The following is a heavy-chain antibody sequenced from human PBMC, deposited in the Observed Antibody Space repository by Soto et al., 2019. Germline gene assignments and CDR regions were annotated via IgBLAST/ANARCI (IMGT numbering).Heavy chain of an antibody. CDR3: ARDPNGDGDWYFDL. V-gene: IGHV3-33*01. CDR2: IWYDGSNK. Sequence: QVQLVESGGGVVQPGRSLRLSCAASGFTFSSYGMHWVRQAPGKGLEWVAVIWYDGSNKYYADSVKGRFTISRDNSKNTLYLQMNCLRAEDTAVYYCARDPNGDGDWYFDLWGRGTLVTVSS. CDR1: GFTFSSYG. D-gene: IGHD3-10*01. J-gene: IGHJ2*01.